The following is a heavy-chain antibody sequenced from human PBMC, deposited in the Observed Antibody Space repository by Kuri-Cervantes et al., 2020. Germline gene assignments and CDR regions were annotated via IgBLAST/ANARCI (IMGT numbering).Heavy chain of an antibody. CDR3: ARGLATRGWGAFDI. Sequence: GESLKISCAASGFTFSSYGMHWVRQAPGKGLEWVAVISYDGSNKYYADSVKGRFTISRDNSKNTLYLQMNSLRAEDTAVYYCARGLATRGWGAFDIWGQGTMVTVSS. J-gene: IGHJ3*02. CDR2: ISYDGSNK. D-gene: IGHD5-12*01. V-gene: IGHV3-30*03. CDR1: GFTFSSYG.